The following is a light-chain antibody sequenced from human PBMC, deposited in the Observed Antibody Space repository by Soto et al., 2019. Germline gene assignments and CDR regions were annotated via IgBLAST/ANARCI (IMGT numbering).Light chain of an antibody. CDR1: SSDVGGYNY. V-gene: IGLV2-14*01. CDR2: DVS. Sequence: QSVLTQPASVSGSPGQSITISCTGTSSDVGGYNYVSWYQQHPGKAPKLMIYDVSNRPSGVSNRFSGSKSGNTASLTISGLQAEDEADYYCSSYTSGSIYGFGTGTKGTVL. CDR3: SSYTSGSIYG. J-gene: IGLJ1*01.